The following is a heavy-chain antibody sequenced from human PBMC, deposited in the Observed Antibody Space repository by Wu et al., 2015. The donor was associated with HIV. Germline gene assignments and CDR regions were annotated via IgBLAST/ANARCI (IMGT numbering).Heavy chain of an antibody. CDR1: GDTFNKYA. V-gene: IGHV1-69*14. CDR2: IVPVYNIP. Sequence: QVQLVQSGAGVRKPGSSVMVSCKASGDTFNKYAINWVRQAPGQGLEWMGGIVPVYNIPNYAEKFQDRVTITADRSTSTAYMELSSLRSADTAIYYCARGRYCGYDSPRVYYYYMDVWGLGTIVIVSS. J-gene: IGHJ6*03. D-gene: IGHD5-12*01. CDR3: ARGRYCGYDSPRVYYYYMDV.